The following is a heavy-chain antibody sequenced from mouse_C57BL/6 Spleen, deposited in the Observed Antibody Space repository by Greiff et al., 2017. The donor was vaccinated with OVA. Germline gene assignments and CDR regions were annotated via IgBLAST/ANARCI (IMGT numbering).Heavy chain of an antibody. D-gene: IGHD1-1*01. V-gene: IGHV1-9*01. CDR3: ARRGLRSWFAY. J-gene: IGHJ3*01. CDR2: ILPGSGST. Sequence: QVQLQQSGAELMKPGASVKLSCKATGYTFTGYWIEWVKQRPGHGLEWIGEILPGSGSTNYNEKFKGKATFTADTSSNTAYIQLSSLTTEDSAIYYCARRGLRSWFAYWGQGTLVTVSA. CDR1: GYTFTGYW.